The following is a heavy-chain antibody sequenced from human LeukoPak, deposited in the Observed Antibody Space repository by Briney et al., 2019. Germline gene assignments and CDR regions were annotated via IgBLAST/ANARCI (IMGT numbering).Heavy chain of an antibody. J-gene: IGHJ3*02. CDR1: GGTFSSYA. Sequence: ASVKVSCKASGGTFSSYAISWVRQAPGQGLEWMGGIIPIFGTANYAQKFQGRVTITADESTSTAYMELSSLRSGDTAVYYCVLTVTTFYTSNAFDIWGQGTMVTVSS. D-gene: IGHD4-17*01. CDR2: IIPIFGTA. V-gene: IGHV1-69*13. CDR3: VLTVTTFYTSNAFDI.